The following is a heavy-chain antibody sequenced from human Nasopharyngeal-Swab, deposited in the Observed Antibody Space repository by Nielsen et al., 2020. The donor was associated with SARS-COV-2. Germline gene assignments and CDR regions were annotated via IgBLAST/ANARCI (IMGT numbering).Heavy chain of an antibody. Sequence: GESLKISCAASGFTFSSYSMNWVRQAPGKGLEWVSSISSSSSYIYYADSVKGRFTISRDNAKNSLYLQMNSLRAEDTAVYYCAKGASNIPFDYWGQGTLVTVSS. CDR2: ISSSSSYI. CDR1: GFTFSSYS. J-gene: IGHJ4*02. D-gene: IGHD2/OR15-2a*01. V-gene: IGHV3-21*01. CDR3: AKGASNIPFDY.